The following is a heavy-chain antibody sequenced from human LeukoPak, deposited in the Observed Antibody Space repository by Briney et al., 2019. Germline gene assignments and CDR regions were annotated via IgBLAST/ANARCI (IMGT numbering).Heavy chain of an antibody. V-gene: IGHV4-4*02. CDR2: IYHSGST. CDR1: GGSISSSNW. CDR3: ARIHRYCSGGACYVLDN. J-gene: IGHJ4*02. Sequence: SGTLSLTCAVSGGSISSSNWWSWVRPPPGKGLEWIGEIYHSGSTNYNPSLKSRVTISVDKSKNQFSLKLSSVTAADTAVYYCARIHRYCSGGACYVLDNWGQGTLVAVSS. D-gene: IGHD2-15*01.